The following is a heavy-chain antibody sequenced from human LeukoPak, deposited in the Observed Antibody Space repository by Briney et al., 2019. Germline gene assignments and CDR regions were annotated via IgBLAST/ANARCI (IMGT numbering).Heavy chain of an antibody. CDR3: TTAVYYYGSGSYYSDY. CDR1: GFTFSNAW. Sequence: RGSLRLSCAASGFTFSNAWMSWVRQAPGKGLEWVGRIKSKTDGGTTDYAAPVKGRFTISRDDSKNTLYLQMNSLKTEDTAVYYCTTAVYYYGSGSYYSDYWGQGTLVTVSS. V-gene: IGHV3-15*01. D-gene: IGHD3-10*01. J-gene: IGHJ4*02. CDR2: IKSKTDGGTT.